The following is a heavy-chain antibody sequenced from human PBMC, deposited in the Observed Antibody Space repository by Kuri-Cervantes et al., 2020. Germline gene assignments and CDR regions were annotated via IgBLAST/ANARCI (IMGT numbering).Heavy chain of an antibody. V-gene: IGHV4-59*01. Sequence: SETLSLTCTVSGGSISSYYWSWIRQPPGKGLEWIGYIYYSGSTHYNPSLKSRVTISVDPSRNQFSLRITSVTTADTAMYYCARYYDSSGYHDYWGQGTLVTVSS. CDR2: IYYSGST. J-gene: IGHJ4*02. CDR3: ARYYDSSGYHDY. D-gene: IGHD3-22*01. CDR1: GGSISSYY.